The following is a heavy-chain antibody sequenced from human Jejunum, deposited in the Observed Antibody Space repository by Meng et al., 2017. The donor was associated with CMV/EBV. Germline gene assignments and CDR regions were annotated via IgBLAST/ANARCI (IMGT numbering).Heavy chain of an antibody. CDR1: GFTFSTYA. V-gene: IGHV3-23*01. CDR3: AKDRLTIAFLDY. CDR2: ISGSGDST. D-gene: IGHD3-10*01. J-gene: IGHJ4*02. Sequence: SGFTFSTYAMNWVRQAPGKGLEWVSGISGSGDSTYYTDSVKGRFTISRDNSQNTLYLHMSSLRAEDTAVYFCAKDRLTIAFLDYWGQGTQVTVSS.